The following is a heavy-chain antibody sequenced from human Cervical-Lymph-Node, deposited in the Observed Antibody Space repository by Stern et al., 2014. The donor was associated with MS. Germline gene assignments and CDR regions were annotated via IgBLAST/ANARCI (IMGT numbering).Heavy chain of an antibody. Sequence: EVQLVESGGGLVQPGRSLRLSCAASGFTFDDYAMHWVRQAPGKGLEWVSGISWNSGSIGYADSVKGRFTISRDNAKNSLYLQMNSLRAEDTALYYCAKDKYGDARGPFDYWGQGTLVTVSS. CDR2: ISWNSGSI. J-gene: IGHJ4*02. CDR1: GFTFDDYA. D-gene: IGHD5-24*01. V-gene: IGHV3-9*01. CDR3: AKDKYGDARGPFDY.